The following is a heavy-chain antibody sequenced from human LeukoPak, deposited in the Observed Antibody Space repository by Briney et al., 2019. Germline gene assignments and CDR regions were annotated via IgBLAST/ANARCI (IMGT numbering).Heavy chain of an antibody. V-gene: IGHV4-30-2*01. Sequence: SETLSLTCAVSGGSISSGGYSWSWIRQPPGKGLEWIGYIYHSGSTYYNPSLKSRVTISVDRSKNQFSLKLSSVTAADTAVYYCARDSGYDSRGFYYGGFDPWGQGILVTVSS. J-gene: IGHJ5*02. D-gene: IGHD3-22*01. CDR2: IYHSGST. CDR3: ARDSGYDSRGFYYGGFDP. CDR1: GGSISSGGYS.